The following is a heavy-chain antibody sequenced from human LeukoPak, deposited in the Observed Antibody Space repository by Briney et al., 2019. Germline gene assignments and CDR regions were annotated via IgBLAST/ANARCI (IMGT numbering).Heavy chain of an antibody. V-gene: IGHV3-48*01. Sequence: PGGSLRLSCAASGFPLSSYSINWARQAPGKGLEWVSYINIDSINVNYADSVKGRFTISRDNAKNSLYLQMNSLRAEDTAVYYCSTAKFDNWGQGTLVTVSS. CDR3: STAKFDN. J-gene: IGHJ4*02. CDR2: INIDSINV. CDR1: GFPLSSYS.